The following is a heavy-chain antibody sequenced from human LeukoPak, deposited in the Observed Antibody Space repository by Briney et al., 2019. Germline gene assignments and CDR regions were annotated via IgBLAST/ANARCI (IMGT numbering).Heavy chain of an antibody. J-gene: IGHJ3*02. V-gene: IGHV4-61*02. CDR1: GGSISSGSSY. Sequence: SQTLSLTCTVSGGSISSGSSYWSWVRQPAGKGLEWIGRIYSSGGTNYNPSLKSRVTISQDTSKNQVSLKLSSVTATDTAVYYCARDPRYSSAAHVFDIWGQGTMVTVSS. CDR2: IYSSGGT. CDR3: ARDPRYSSAAHVFDI. D-gene: IGHD6-19*01.